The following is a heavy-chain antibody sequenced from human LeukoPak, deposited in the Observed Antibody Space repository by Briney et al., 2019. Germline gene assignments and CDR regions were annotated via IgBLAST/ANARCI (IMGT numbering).Heavy chain of an antibody. CDR1: GYTFTGYY. V-gene: IGHV1-2*02. CDR2: INPNSGGT. Sequence: ASVKVSCKASGYTFTGYYMHWVRQAPGQGLEWMGWINPNSGGTNYAQKFQGRVTMTRDTSISTAYMELSRLRSDDTAVYYCVGDNTIVGASNWFDPWGQGTLVTVSS. D-gene: IGHD1-26*01. CDR3: VGDNTIVGASNWFDP. J-gene: IGHJ5*02.